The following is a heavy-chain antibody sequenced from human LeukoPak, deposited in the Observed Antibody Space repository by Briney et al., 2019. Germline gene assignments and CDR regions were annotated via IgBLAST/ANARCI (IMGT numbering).Heavy chain of an antibody. CDR1: GGSISSYY. Sequence: SETLSLTCTVSGGSISSYYWSWIRQPPGKGLEWIGYIYYSGSTNYNPSLKSRVTISVDTSKNQFSLKLSSVTAADTAVYYCAREAAHCSKTSCYPFPLYYHGLDVWGQGTTVTVSS. CDR3: AREAAHCSKTSCYPFPLYYHGLDV. J-gene: IGHJ6*01. D-gene: IGHD2-2*01. CDR2: IYYSGST. V-gene: IGHV4-59*01.